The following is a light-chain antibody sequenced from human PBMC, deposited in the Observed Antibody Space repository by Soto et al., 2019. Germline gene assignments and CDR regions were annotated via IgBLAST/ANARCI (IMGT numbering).Light chain of an antibody. CDR1: NIGSKS. Sequence: SYKLTQPPSVSVAPGQTARMTCGGNNIGSKSVHWYQQKPGQAPVLVVYDDSDRPSGIPERFSGSNSGNTATLTISRVEAGDEADYYCQVWDSSSDLVVFGGGTKLTVL. CDR2: DDS. V-gene: IGLV3-21*02. CDR3: QVWDSSSDLVV. J-gene: IGLJ2*01.